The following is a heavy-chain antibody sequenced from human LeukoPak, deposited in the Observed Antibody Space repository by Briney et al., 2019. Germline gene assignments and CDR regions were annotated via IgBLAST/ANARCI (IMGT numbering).Heavy chain of an antibody. V-gene: IGHV3-30*02. Sequence: GGSLRLSCAASGFTFSSYGMHWVRQAPGKGLEWVAFIRYDGSNKYYADSVKGRFTISRDNSKNTLYLQMNSPRAEDTAVYYCAKDISGSYSYNWFDPWGQGTLVTVSS. CDR2: IRYDGSNK. J-gene: IGHJ5*02. CDR3: AKDISGSYSYNWFDP. CDR1: GFTFSSYG. D-gene: IGHD1-26*01.